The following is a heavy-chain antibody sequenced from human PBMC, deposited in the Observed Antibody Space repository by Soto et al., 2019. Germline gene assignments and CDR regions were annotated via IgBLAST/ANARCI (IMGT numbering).Heavy chain of an antibody. CDR3: ARDVDTARAGAFDI. D-gene: IGHD5-18*01. CDR2: IIPIFGTA. J-gene: IGHJ3*02. Sequence: GASVKVSCKASGCTFSSYAISWVRQAPGQGLEWMGGIIPIFGTANYAQKFQGRVTITADESTSTAYMELSSLRSEDTAVYYCARDVDTARAGAFDIWGQGTMVTVSS. V-gene: IGHV1-69*13. CDR1: GCTFSSYA.